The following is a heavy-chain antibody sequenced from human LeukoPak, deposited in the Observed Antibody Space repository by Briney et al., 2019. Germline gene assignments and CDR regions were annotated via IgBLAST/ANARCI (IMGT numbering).Heavy chain of an antibody. CDR1: GYTFTGYY. J-gene: IGHJ5*02. D-gene: IGHD2-21*02. CDR3: ARDLAYCGGDCYPWFDP. Sequence: PSVKVSCKASGYTFTGYYMHWVRHAPAQVLEWMGWINPNSGGTNYAQKFQGRVTMTRDTSISTAYMELSRLRSDDTGVYYCARDLAYCGGDCYPWFDPWGQGTLVTVSS. CDR2: INPNSGGT. V-gene: IGHV1-2*02.